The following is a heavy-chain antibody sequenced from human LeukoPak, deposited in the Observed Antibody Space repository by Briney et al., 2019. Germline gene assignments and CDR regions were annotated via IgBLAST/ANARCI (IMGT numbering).Heavy chain of an antibody. D-gene: IGHD6-19*01. CDR2: ISYNGSNK. J-gene: IGHJ4*02. V-gene: IGHV3-30*18. CDR3: AKDRSSGPFDY. CDR1: GFTFSIYG. Sequence: GGSLRLSCAASGFTFSIYGMHGVRQAPGKGLEWVSVISYNGSNKYYADSVKGRFTISRDNSKNTLYMQMNSLRAEDTAVYYCAKDRSSGPFDYWGQGTLVTVSS.